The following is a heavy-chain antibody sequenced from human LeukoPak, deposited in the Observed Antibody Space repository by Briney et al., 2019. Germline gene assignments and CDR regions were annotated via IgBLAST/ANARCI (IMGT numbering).Heavy chain of an antibody. CDR1: GFNFGTYN. V-gene: IGHV3-21*01. CDR3: ARDFRDDYFDY. CDR2: ITSSGTHI. Sequence: GGSLRLSCVASGFNFGTYNMNWVRQAPGKVLEWVSSITSSGTHIYYADSVKGRFTISRDNAKNSLYLHINNLRAEDTAVYYCARDFRDDYFDYWGQGTLVTVSS. J-gene: IGHJ4*02.